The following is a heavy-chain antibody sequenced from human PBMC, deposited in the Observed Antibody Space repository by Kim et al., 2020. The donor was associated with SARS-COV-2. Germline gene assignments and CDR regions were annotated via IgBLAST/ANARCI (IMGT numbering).Heavy chain of an antibody. J-gene: IGHJ4*02. CDR3: ATNVAASEPFDY. D-gene: IGHD2-15*01. Sequence: YADSVKGRFTISRDNSKNTVDLQRNSLTADDAAIYFCATNVAASEPFDYWGQGTLVTISS. V-gene: IGHV3-23*01.